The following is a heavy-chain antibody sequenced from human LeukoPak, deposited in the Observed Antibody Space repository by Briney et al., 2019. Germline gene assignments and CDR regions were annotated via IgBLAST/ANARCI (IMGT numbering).Heavy chain of an antibody. Sequence: SETLSLTCTVSGGSISSYYWSWIRQPPGKGLEWIGYIYYSGSTNYNPSLKSRVTISVDTSKNQFSLKLSSVTAADTAVYYCARGDSGYDQWDYWGQGTLVTVSS. J-gene: IGHJ4*02. V-gene: IGHV4-59*01. CDR3: ARGDSGYDQWDY. CDR2: IYYSGST. CDR1: GGSISSYY. D-gene: IGHD5-12*01.